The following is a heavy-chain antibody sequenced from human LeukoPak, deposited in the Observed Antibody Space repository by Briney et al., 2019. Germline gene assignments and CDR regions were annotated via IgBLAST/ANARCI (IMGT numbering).Heavy chain of an antibody. CDR1: GFTVSSNY. Sequence: PGGSLRLSCAASGFTVSSNYMNWVRQAPGKGLEWVSVIYDGGSTDYADSVKGRFTISRDNSKNMLYLQMNSLRAKDTAVYYCARGYSYGYIRYWGQGTLITVSS. V-gene: IGHV3-66*01. J-gene: IGHJ4*02. CDR2: IYDGGST. CDR3: ARGYSYGYIRY. D-gene: IGHD5-18*01.